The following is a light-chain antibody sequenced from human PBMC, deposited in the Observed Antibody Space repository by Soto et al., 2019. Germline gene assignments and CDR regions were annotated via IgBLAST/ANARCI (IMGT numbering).Light chain of an antibody. CDR2: EVT. CDR3: SSYAGSNSYV. J-gene: IGLJ1*01. CDR1: SSDFGGYNY. Sequence: QSALTQPPSASGSPGQSVTMSCTGTSSDFGGYNYVSWYQQHPGKAPKLIIYEVTKRPSGVPDRFSGSKSGNTASLTVSGLQAEDEADYYCSSYAGSNSYVFGTGTKVTVL. V-gene: IGLV2-8*01.